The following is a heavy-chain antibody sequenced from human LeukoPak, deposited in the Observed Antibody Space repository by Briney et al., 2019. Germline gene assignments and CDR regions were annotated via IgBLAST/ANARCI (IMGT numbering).Heavy chain of an antibody. Sequence: AASVKVSCKASGGTFSSYAISWVRQARGQRLEWIGWIVVGSGNTNYAQKFQERVTITRDMSTSTAYMELSSLRSEDTAVYYCAADRGLTDLAFFWGQGTLVTVSS. CDR1: GGTFSSYA. D-gene: IGHD3-3*02. J-gene: IGHJ4*02. V-gene: IGHV1-58*02. CDR3: AADRGLTDLAFF. CDR2: IVVGSGNT.